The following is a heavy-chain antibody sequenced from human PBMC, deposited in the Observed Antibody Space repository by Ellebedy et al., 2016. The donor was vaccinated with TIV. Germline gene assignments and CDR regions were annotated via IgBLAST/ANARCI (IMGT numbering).Heavy chain of an antibody. CDR3: ARDQRYGGNSGY. CDR2: ISSSGSTI. D-gene: IGHD4-23*01. Sequence: GESLKISCAASGFTFSDYYMSWIRQAPGKGLEWVSYISSSGSTIYYADSVKGRFTISRDNAKNSLYLQMNSLRAEDTAVYYCARDQRYGGNSGYWGQGTLVTVSS. CDR1: GFTFSDYY. J-gene: IGHJ4*02. V-gene: IGHV3-11*04.